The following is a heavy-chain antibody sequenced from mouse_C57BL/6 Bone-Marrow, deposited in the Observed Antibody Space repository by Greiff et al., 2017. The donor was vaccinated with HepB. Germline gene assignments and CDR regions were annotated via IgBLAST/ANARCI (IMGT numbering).Heavy chain of an antibody. D-gene: IGHD2-4*01. V-gene: IGHV2-6*03. Sequence: VQLQQSGPGLVAPSQSLSITCTVSGFSLTSYGVHWVRQPPGKGLEWLVVIWSDGSTTYNSALKSRLSISKDNSKSQVFLKMNSLQTDDTAMYYCARAPYDYDVAWFAYWGQGTLVTVSA. CDR1: GFSLTSYG. CDR3: ARAPYDYDVAWFAY. CDR2: IWSDGST. J-gene: IGHJ3*01.